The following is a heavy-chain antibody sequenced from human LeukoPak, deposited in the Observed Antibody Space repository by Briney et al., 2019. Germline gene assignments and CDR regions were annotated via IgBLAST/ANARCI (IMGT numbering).Heavy chain of an antibody. CDR3: ASDQDTAMVGLDY. V-gene: IGHV3-33*01. D-gene: IGHD5-18*01. J-gene: IGHJ4*02. CDR2: IRYDGRSK. Sequence: GGSLRLSCAASGFTFSSYGMHWVRQAPGKWRGWVTGIRYDGRSKYYANSVKGRFTISRDNSKNTLYLQMTSLRAEDTDVYYCASDQDTAMVGLDYWGQGTLVTVSS. CDR1: GFTFSSYG.